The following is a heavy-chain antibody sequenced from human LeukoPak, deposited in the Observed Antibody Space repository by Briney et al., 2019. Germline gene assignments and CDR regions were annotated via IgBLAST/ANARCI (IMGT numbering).Heavy chain of an antibody. CDR2: IYSGGST. V-gene: IGHV3-66*02. CDR1: GFTVSSNY. CDR3: ATWSTVTTPFDY. J-gene: IGHJ4*02. D-gene: IGHD4-17*01. Sequence: GGSLRLSCAASGFTVSSNYMSWVRQAPGKGLEWVSVIYSGGSTYYADSVKGRFTISRDNSKNTLYLQMNSLRAEDTAVYYCATWSTVTTPFDYWGQGTLVTVSS.